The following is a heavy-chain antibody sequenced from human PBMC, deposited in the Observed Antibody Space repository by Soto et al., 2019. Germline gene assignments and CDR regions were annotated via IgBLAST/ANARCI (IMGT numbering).Heavy chain of an antibody. CDR2: ISGSGGST. Sequence: GSLRLSCAASGFTFSSYAMSWVRQAPGKGLEWVSAISGSGGSTYYADSVKGRFTISRDNSKNTLYLQMNSRRAEDTAVYYCAKVPGLVRSYYYGMDVWGQGTTVTVSS. D-gene: IGHD6-19*01. CDR1: GFTFSSYA. CDR3: AKVPGLVRSYYYGMDV. J-gene: IGHJ6*02. V-gene: IGHV3-23*01.